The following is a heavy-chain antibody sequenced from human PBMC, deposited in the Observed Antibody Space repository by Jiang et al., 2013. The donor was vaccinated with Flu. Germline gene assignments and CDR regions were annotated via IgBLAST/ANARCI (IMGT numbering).Heavy chain of an antibody. CDR1: GYTFTGHY. CDR2: INPSGGTT. Sequence: GAEVKKPGASVKVSCKASGYTFTGHYMHWVRQAPGQGLEWMGIINPSGGTTSYTQKFQGRVTMTRDTSTSTVYMELSSLRSDDTAVYYCARDVAAAGSPLDYWGRGTLVTVSS. D-gene: IGHD6-13*01. J-gene: IGHJ4*02. V-gene: IGHV1-46*01. CDR3: ARDVAAAGSPLDY.